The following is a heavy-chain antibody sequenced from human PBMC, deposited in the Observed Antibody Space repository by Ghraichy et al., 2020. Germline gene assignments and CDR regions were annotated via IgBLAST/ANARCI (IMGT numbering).Heavy chain of an antibody. J-gene: IGHJ5*02. CDR3: ARSDYGDYRHYNWFDP. V-gene: IGHV3-48*02. D-gene: IGHD4-17*01. CDR1: ELTSSSYG. CDR2: ISSSSNTI. Sequence: GGSLRLSCAASELTSSSYGMNWVRQAPGKGLEWVSYISSSSNTIYYADSVKGRFTISRDNAKNSLYLQMNSLRDEDTAVYYCARSDYGDYRHYNWFDPWGQGTLVTVSS.